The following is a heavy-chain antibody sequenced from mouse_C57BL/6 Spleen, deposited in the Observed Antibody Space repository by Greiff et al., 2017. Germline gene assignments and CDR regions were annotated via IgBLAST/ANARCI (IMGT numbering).Heavy chain of an antibody. Sequence: QVQLQQPGAELVKPGASVKLSCKASGYTFPSYWMPWVKQRPGQGLEWIGEIDPSDSYTNYNQKFKGKATLTVDTTTSTTYMQISSLTSEESAVCYCARALYYGEYRCVDVWGTGTTVTVSS. CDR2: IDPSDSYT. V-gene: IGHV1-50*01. D-gene: IGHD2-13*01. CDR1: GYTFPSYW. J-gene: IGHJ1*03. CDR3: ARALYYGEYRCVDV.